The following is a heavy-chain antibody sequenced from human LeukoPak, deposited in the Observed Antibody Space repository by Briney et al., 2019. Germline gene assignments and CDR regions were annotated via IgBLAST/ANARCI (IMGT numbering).Heavy chain of an antibody. CDR1: GFTFSSYS. CDR2: ISSSSSYI. D-gene: IGHD3-22*01. J-gene: IGHJ3*02. V-gene: IGHV3-21*04. CDR3: ASKPDSSGYYYDAFDI. Sequence: GGSLRLSCAASGFTFSSYSMNWVRQAPGKGLEWVSSISSSSSYIYYADSVKGRFTISRDNAKNSLYLQMNSLRAEDTALYYCASKPDSSGYYYDAFDIWGQGTMVTVSS.